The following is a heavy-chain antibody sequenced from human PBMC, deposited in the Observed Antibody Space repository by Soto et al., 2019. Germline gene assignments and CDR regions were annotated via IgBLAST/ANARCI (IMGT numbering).Heavy chain of an antibody. CDR2: ISPSASDT. Sequence: GGSLRLSCAASGFSLSTSSMAWVRQPPGKGLEWVSAISPSASDTLYADSVKGRCTISRDNSKNTLYLQMNNLRAEDTAVYYCAKHFDSGCPDYWGQGTLVTVSS. V-gene: IGHV3-23*01. J-gene: IGHJ4*02. D-gene: IGHD6-19*01. CDR3: AKHFDSGCPDY. CDR1: GFSLSTSS.